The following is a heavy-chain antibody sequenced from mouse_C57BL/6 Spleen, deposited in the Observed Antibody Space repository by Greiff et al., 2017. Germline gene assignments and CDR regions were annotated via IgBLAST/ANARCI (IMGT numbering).Heavy chain of an antibody. CDR2: ISSGSSTI. Sequence: EVQLVESGGGLVKPGGSLKLSCAASGFTFSDYGMHWVRQAPEKGLEWVAYISSGSSTIYYADTVKGRFTISRDNAKNTLFLQMTSLRSEDTAMYYCATYEYYAMDYWGQGTSVTVSS. J-gene: IGHJ4*01. D-gene: IGHD2-3*01. CDR1: GFTFSDYG. CDR3: ATYEYYAMDY. V-gene: IGHV5-17*01.